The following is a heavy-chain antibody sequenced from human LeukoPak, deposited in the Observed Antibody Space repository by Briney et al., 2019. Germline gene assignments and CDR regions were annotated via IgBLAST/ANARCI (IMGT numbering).Heavy chain of an antibody. V-gene: IGHV3-30*01. CDR3: ARGYPGYMDV. J-gene: IGHJ6*03. CDR1: GFTFSSYA. CDR2: ISYDGSNK. Sequence: GGSLRLSCAASGFTFSSYATHWVRQAPGKGLEWVAVISYDGSNKYYADSVKGRFTISRDNSKNTLYLQMNSLRAEDTAVYYCARGYPGYMDVWGKGTTVTVSS. D-gene: IGHD3-16*02.